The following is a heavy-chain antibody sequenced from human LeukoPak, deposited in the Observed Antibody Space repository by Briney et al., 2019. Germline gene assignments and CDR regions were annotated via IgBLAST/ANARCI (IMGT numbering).Heavy chain of an antibody. D-gene: IGHD3-10*01. CDR3: AKVFSGSFDY. CDR1: GFTFRSHA. Sequence: GGSLRLSCVGSGFTFRSHAMSWVRQAPEKGLEFVSGIYENGGTTYYADSVKGRFSISRDNSKNTLYLQMNSLRAEDTAVYYCAKVFSGSFDYWGQGTLVTVSS. CDR2: IYENGGTT. V-gene: IGHV3-23*01. J-gene: IGHJ4*02.